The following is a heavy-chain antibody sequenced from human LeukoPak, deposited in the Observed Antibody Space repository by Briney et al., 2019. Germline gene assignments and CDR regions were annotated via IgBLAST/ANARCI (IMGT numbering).Heavy chain of an antibody. CDR1: GFIFSTYS. Sequence: AGGSLRLSCAASGFIFSTYSMNWVRQAPGKGLEWVSSISSSGGSTYYGDSVNGRFTISRDNSKNTLYLQVNSLRAEDTAVYYCAKAAVYHDSCPDSWGQGTLVTVSS. CDR3: AKAAVYHDSCPDS. CDR2: ISSSGGST. J-gene: IGHJ4*02. V-gene: IGHV3-23*01. D-gene: IGHD5/OR15-5a*01.